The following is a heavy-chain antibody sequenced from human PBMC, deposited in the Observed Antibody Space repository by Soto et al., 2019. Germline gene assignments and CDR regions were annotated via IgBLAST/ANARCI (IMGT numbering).Heavy chain of an antibody. CDR3: ARNGARSSWYXGRTYYYGMDV. J-gene: IGHJ6*02. D-gene: IGHD6-13*01. V-gene: IGHV4-39*01. Sequence: SETLSLACPVSGGSISSSSYYWGWIRQPAVKGREWIGRIYYSGSTYYNPSLKSRVTISVDTFMTQFSMKLSSVTAADKAVYYCARNGARSSWYXGRTYYYGMDVCGQGTTVT. CDR1: GGSISSSSYY. CDR2: IYYSGST.